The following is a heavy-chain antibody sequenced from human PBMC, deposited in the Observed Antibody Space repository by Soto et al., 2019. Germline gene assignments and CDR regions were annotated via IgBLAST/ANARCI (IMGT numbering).Heavy chain of an antibody. J-gene: IGHJ4*02. CDR3: ARGYCTNGLCYNDY. CDR1: GFTFSSYS. D-gene: IGHD2-8*01. V-gene: IGHV3-48*01. CDR2: IRSSSATI. Sequence: GSLRLSCAASGFTFSSYSMNWVRQAPGKGLEWISYIRSSSATIYYADSVKGRFTISRDNAKNFLYLQMNSLRADETAVYYCARGYCTNGLCYNDYWGQGTLVTVSS.